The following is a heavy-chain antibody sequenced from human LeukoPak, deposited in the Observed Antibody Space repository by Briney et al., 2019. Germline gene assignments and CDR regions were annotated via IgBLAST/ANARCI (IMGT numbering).Heavy chain of an antibody. CDR1: GGSFSGYY. J-gene: IGHJ4*02. V-gene: IGHV4-34*01. Sequence: SETLSLTCAVYGGSFSGYYWSWIRQPPGKGLEWIGEINHSGSTSYNSSLKSRVTISVDTSKNQFSLKLTSLTAADTAVYYCARGLDYYDSSGYRLPALGYWGQGTLVTVSS. D-gene: IGHD3-22*01. CDR3: ARGLDYYDSSGYRLPALGY. CDR2: INHSGST.